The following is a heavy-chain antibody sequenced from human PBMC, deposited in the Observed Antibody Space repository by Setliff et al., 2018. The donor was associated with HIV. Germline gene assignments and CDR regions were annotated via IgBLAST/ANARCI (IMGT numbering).Heavy chain of an antibody. V-gene: IGHV4-31*03. J-gene: IGHJ4*02. CDR2: IYYSGST. CDR3: AREVASAAAGTVDY. CDR1: GGSISSGGYY. D-gene: IGHD6-13*01. Sequence: LSLTCTVSGGSISSGGYYWSWIRQHPGKGPEWIGYIYYSGSTYYNPSLKSRVTISVDTSKNQFSLKLSSVTAADTAVYYCAREVASAAAGTVDYWGQGTLVTVSS.